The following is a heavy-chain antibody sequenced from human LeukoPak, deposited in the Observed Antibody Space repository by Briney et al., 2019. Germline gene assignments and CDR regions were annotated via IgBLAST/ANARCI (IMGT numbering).Heavy chain of an antibody. CDR1: GFTFSSYA. CDR3: ARAVAAAGTFGYYFDY. CDR2: ISSNGGST. J-gene: IGHJ4*02. V-gene: IGHV3-64*01. Sequence: PGGSLRLSCAASGFTFSSYAMHWVRQAPGKGLEYVSAISSNGGSTYYANSVKGRFTISRDNSNNTLYLQMGSLRAEDMAVYYCARAVAAAGTFGYYFDYWGQGTLVTVSS. D-gene: IGHD6-13*01.